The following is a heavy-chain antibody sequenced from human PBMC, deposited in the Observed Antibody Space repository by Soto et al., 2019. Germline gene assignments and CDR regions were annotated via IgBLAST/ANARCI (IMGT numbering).Heavy chain of an antibody. D-gene: IGHD1-26*01. J-gene: IGHJ4*02. Sequence: ASVKVSCKASGGIFSSYAISWLRQAPGQGLEWMGAVIPILGQAYYAQNFQDRVTITADESTRTAYMDLISLRSDDTAVYFCARVGGVGAPPGADYWGQGTLVTVSS. CDR2: VIPILGQA. CDR3: ARVGGVGAPPGADY. CDR1: GGIFSSYA. V-gene: IGHV1-69*13.